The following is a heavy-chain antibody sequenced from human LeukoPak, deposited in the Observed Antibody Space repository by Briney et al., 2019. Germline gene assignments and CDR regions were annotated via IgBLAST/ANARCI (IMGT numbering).Heavy chain of an antibody. CDR2: IRYDGTAQ. CDR1: GFTFSNYG. Sequence: PGGSLRLSCAASGFTFSNYGMDWVRQAPGKGPEWVAFIRYDGTAQYYADSVKGRFTISRDNSKNTLYLQVNSVRAEDTAVYYCARGNSNGFDIWGQGTMVTVSS. V-gene: IGHV3-30*02. J-gene: IGHJ3*02. D-gene: IGHD1-7*01. CDR3: ARGNSNGFDI.